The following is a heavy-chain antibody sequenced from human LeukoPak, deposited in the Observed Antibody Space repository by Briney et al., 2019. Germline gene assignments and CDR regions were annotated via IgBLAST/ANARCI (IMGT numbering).Heavy chain of an antibody. CDR3: ASVVVRKVDAFDI. J-gene: IGHJ3*02. CDR2: INPNSGGT. D-gene: IGHD2-15*01. V-gene: IGHV1-2*02. Sequence: ASVKVSCKASGYTFTGYYMHWVRQAPGQGLEWMGWINPNSGGTNYAQKFQGRVTMTRDTSISTAYMELSRLRSDDTAIYYCASVVVRKVDAFDIWGQGTIVTVSS. CDR1: GYTFTGYY.